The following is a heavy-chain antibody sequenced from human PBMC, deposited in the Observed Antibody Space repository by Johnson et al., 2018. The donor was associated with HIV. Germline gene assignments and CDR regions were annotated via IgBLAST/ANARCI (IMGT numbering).Heavy chain of an antibody. V-gene: IGHV3-20*04. CDR3: ARDFYYLYNQGAFDI. J-gene: IGHJ3*02. CDR2: INWSGGST. CDR1: GFTFDDYG. Sequence: VQLVESGGGLVRPGGSLRLSCAASGFTFDDYGMSWVRQGPGKGLEWVSGINWSGGSTGYAGSVQGRFTISRDNAKNSLYLQMDSLRAEDTAVYYCARDFYYLYNQGAFDIWGQGTMVTVSS. D-gene: IGHD2/OR15-2a*01.